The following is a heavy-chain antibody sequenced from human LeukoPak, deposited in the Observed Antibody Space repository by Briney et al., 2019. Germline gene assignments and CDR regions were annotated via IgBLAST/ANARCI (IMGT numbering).Heavy chain of an antibody. J-gene: IGHJ5*02. Sequence: SVKVPCKTSGGTFTSYAITWVRQAPGQGLEWMGKIIPISGTTNYAQKFQGRVTFTADESTSTAYMELSSLRSEDTALYYCARKLRLGGNWFDPWGQGTLVTVSS. CDR3: ARKLRLGGNWFDP. V-gene: IGHV1-69*15. CDR2: IIPISGTT. D-gene: IGHD1-26*01. CDR1: GGTFTSYA.